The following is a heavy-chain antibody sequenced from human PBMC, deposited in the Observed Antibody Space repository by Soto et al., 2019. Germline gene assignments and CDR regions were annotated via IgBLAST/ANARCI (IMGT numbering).Heavy chain of an antibody. D-gene: IGHD3-3*01. Sequence: ASVKVSCKASGYTFTSYDINWVRQATGQGLEWMGWMNPNSGNTGYAQKFQGRVTMTRNTSISTAYMELSSLRSEDTAVYYCARGASFTYYDFWSGYFETFDYWGQGTLVTVS. CDR2: MNPNSGNT. V-gene: IGHV1-8*01. CDR3: ARGASFTYYDFWSGYFETFDY. J-gene: IGHJ4*02. CDR1: GYTFTSYD.